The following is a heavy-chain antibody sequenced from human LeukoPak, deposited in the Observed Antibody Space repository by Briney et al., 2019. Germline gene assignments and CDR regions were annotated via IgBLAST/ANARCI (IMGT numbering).Heavy chain of an antibody. V-gene: IGHV3-30*02. Sequence: GEPLRLSCEASGFSFSNYGMHWVRQAPGKGLEWVAFIRHDGSDQRYAESVKGRFIISRDNSKNTLYLQMNRLRPEDAGVFYRVKDQCSNTRCYGSPGYWGQGTLVTVSS. D-gene: IGHD2-2*01. CDR2: IRHDGSDQ. CDR1: GFSFSNYG. J-gene: IGHJ4*02. CDR3: VKDQCSNTRCYGSPGY.